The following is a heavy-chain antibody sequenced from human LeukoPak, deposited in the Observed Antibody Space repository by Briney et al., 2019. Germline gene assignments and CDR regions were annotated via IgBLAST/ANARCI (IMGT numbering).Heavy chain of an antibody. CDR2: IYSGGST. J-gene: IGHJ4*02. CDR1: GFTVSSNY. CDR3: ARDGRPKGFPGLDY. D-gene: IGHD1-1*01. Sequence: GGSLRLSCAASGFTVSSNYMSWVRQAPGKGLEWVSVIYSGGSTYYADSVKGRFTISRDSSKNTLYLQMKTLRAEETAVYYCARDGRPKGFPGLDYWGQGTLVTV. V-gene: IGHV3-53*01.